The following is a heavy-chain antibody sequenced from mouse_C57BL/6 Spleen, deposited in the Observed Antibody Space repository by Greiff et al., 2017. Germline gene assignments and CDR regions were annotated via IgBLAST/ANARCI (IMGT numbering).Heavy chain of an antibody. CDR1: GYAFSSYW. Sequence: QVQLQQSGAELVKPGASVKISCKASGYAFSSYWMNWVKQRPGKGLEWIGQIYPGDGDTNYNGKFKGKATLTADKSSSTAYMQLSSLTSEDSAVYFCARRGGPTVVADWYFDVWGTGTTVTVSS. CDR3: ARRGGPTVVADWYFDV. D-gene: IGHD1-1*01. J-gene: IGHJ1*03. CDR2: IYPGDGDT. V-gene: IGHV1-80*01.